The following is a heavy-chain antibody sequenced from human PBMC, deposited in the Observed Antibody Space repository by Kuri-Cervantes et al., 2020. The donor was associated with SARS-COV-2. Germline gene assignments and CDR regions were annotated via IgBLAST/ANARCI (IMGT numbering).Heavy chain of an antibody. V-gene: IGHV3-48*01. CDR1: GFTFSSYS. CDR2: ISSSSSTI. J-gene: IGHJ4*02. Sequence: GESLKISCAASGFTFSSYSMNWVRQAPGKGLEWVSYISSSSSTIYYADSVKGRFTISRDNAKNSLYLQMNSLRVEDTAVYYCARDIRDAIVPAAIAYWGQGTLVTVSS. CDR3: ARDIRDAIVPAAIAY. D-gene: IGHD2-2*01.